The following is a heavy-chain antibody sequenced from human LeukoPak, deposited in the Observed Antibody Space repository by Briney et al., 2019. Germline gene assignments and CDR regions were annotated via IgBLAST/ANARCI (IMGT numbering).Heavy chain of an antibody. CDR1: GFSFSSYN. CDR2: IDNTRSPI. CDR3: ARDRIVIVPAAMTSFSYMDV. V-gene: IGHV3-48*01. D-gene: IGHD2-2*01. Sequence: GGSLRLSCAASGFSFSSYNMNWVRQAPGKGLEWVSYIDNTRSPIHYADSVQGRFIVSRDNAKNSLYLQMNSLRVDDTAVYYCARDRIVIVPAAMTSFSYMDVWGKGTTVTVFS. J-gene: IGHJ6*03.